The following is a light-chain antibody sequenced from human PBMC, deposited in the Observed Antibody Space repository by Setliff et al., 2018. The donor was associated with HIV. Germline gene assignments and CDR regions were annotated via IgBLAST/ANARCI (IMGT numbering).Light chain of an antibody. V-gene: IGLV2-14*03. CDR3: SSYTSSITLYV. Sequence: QSALAQPASVSGSPGQSITISCTGTSSDIGVYKYVSWYQQHPGKAPKLIIYDVTNRPSGVSNRFSGSKSGNTASLTISGLQAEDEADYYCSSYTSSITLYVFGTGTKSPS. CDR1: SSDIGVYKY. CDR2: DVT. J-gene: IGLJ1*01.